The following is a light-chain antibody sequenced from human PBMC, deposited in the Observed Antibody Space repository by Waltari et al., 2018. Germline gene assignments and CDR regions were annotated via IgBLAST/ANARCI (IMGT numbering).Light chain of an antibody. CDR3: QQYDALPYT. CDR1: QDISDF. Sequence: DIQMTKSPSSLSASVGDRVTITCQASQDISDFLNWYHQRPGKAPNVVIYDASNLETGVRARFSGSGYGKDFTFTISNLQPADIGTYYCQQYDALPYTFGQGTKLEI. CDR2: DAS. J-gene: IGKJ2*01. V-gene: IGKV1-33*01.